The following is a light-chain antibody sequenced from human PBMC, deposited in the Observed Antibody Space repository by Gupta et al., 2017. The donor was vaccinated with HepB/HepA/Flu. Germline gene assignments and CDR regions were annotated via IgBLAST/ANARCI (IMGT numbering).Light chain of an antibody. Sequence: DIVITQSPDSLAVSLGGRATINCKSSQSLLDRSYNRNFLAWYQQKPGQPPKLLIYWASTRESGVPDRFSGSGSGTDFTLTISSLQAEDVAVYYCQQYYSTLSMCSFGQGTRLEIK. CDR1: QSLLDRSYNRNF. CDR3: QQYYSTLSMCS. V-gene: IGKV4-1*01. CDR2: WAS. J-gene: IGKJ2*04.